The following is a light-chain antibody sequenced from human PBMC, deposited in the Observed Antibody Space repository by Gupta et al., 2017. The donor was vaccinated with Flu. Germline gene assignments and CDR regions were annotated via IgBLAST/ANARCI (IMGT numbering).Light chain of an antibody. CDR2: AAS. V-gene: IGKV1-39*01. Sequence: DFQMTQSPSSLSSSVGDRVTITCRANQSIISYLNWYQQKPGKAPKLLIYAASSLQSGVPSRFSGSGCWTDFTLTISSRQPEDFATYYCQQSYSTLYTVGQGTKLEIK. J-gene: IGKJ2*01. CDR3: QQSYSTLYT. CDR1: QSIISY.